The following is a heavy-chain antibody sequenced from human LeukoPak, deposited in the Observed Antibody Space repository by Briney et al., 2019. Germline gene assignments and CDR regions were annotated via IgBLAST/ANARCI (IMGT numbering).Heavy chain of an antibody. CDR3: WQSCYESGLDY. D-gene: IGHD5-12*01. CDR2: IYHSGSI. Sequence: SETLSLTCGVSGVSITSGNWWSWVRQPPGKGLEWIGEIYHSGSINYNPSLKSRVTISVDKSKNQFSLKLNSVTAADTAVYYCWQSCYESGLDYWGQGTLVTVSS. V-gene: IGHV4-4*02. CDR1: GVSITSGNW. J-gene: IGHJ4*02.